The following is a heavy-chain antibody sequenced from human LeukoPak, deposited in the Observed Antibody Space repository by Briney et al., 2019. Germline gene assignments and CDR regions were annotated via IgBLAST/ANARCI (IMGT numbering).Heavy chain of an antibody. J-gene: IGHJ5*02. D-gene: IGHD2-2*01. CDR1: GYTFTGYY. Sequence: GASVKVSCKASGYTFTGYYMHWVRQAPGQGLEWMGWINPNSGGTNYAQKFQGGVTMTRDTSISTAYMELSRLRSDDTAVYYCARSERLAPAAMFYWFDPWGQGTLVTVSS. CDR3: ARSERLAPAAMFYWFDP. CDR2: INPNSGGT. V-gene: IGHV1-2*02.